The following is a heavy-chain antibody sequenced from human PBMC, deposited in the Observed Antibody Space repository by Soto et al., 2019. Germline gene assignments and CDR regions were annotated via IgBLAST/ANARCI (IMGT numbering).Heavy chain of an antibody. CDR1: GYSFTSYW. CDR2: IDPSDSYT. Sequence: PGESLKISCKGSGYSFTSYWISWVRQMPGKGLEWMGRIDPSDSYTNYSPSFQGHVTISADKSISTAYLQWSSLKASDTAMYYCARRTAVAGYYYYHGMDVWGQGTTVTVSS. D-gene: IGHD6-19*01. J-gene: IGHJ6*02. V-gene: IGHV5-10-1*01. CDR3: ARRTAVAGYYYYHGMDV.